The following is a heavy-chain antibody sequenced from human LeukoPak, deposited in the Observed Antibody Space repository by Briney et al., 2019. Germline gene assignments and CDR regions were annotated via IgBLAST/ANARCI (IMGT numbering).Heavy chain of an antibody. D-gene: IGHD6-13*01. CDR3: AKDISSRIVASGFDR. V-gene: IGHV3-9*03. Sequence: SGRSLRLSCAASGFTFDDYAMHWVRQAPGKGLEWVSGISWNSGSIGYADSVKGRFTISRDNAKNSLYLQMNSLRVEDMALYYCAKDISSRIVASGFDRWGQGTLVTVSS. CDR1: GFTFDDYA. CDR2: ISWNSGSI. J-gene: IGHJ4*02.